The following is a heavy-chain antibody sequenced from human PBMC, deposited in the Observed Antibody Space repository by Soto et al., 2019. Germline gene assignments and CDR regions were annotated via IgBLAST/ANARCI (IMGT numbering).Heavy chain of an antibody. CDR3: ARRAETDGWNGFGADKYYFDF. CDR2: LNPNTGNS. D-gene: IGHD1-1*01. CDR1: GYTFTSYD. J-gene: IGHJ4*02. V-gene: IGHV1-8*01. Sequence: QVQLVQSGAEVRKPGASVKVSCEASGYTFTSYDIYWVRQATGQGLEWMGWLNPNTGNSGYAQKSQGRITVTSDTANNTVHMELSSVRCEDTAVDYCARRAETDGWNGFGADKYYFDFWGRGTLVTVSS.